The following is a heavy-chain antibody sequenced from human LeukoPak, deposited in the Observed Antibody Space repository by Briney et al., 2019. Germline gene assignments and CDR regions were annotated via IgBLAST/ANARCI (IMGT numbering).Heavy chain of an antibody. CDR3: AKDIGESRKPSIAAAGPYYYYGMDV. CDR2: IWYDGSNK. J-gene: IGHJ6*02. Sequence: PGGSLRLSCAASGFTFSSYGMHWVRQAPGKGLEWVAVIWYDGSNKYYADSVKGRFTISRDNSKNTLYLQMNSLRAEDTAVYYCAKDIGESRKPSIAAAGPYYYYGMDVWGQGTTVTVSS. D-gene: IGHD6-13*01. V-gene: IGHV3-33*06. CDR1: GFTFSSYG.